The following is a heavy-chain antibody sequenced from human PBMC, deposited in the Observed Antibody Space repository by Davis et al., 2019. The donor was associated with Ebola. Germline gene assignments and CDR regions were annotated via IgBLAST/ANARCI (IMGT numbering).Heavy chain of an antibody. CDR3: ARSHHYYDSSGYYL. J-gene: IGHJ5*02. Sequence: SVKVSCKASGYAFTSYAISWVRQAPGQGLEWMGGIIPIFGTASYAQKFQGRVTITADESTTTAYMELSSLRSEDTAVYYCARSHHYYDSSGYYLWGQGTLVTVSS. D-gene: IGHD3-22*01. CDR1: GYAFTSYA. CDR2: IIPIFGTA. V-gene: IGHV1-69*01.